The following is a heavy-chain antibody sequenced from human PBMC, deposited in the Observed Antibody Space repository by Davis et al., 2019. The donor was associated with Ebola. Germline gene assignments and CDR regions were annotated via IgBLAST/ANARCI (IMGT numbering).Heavy chain of an antibody. D-gene: IGHD6-13*01. CDR2: IYYSGST. V-gene: IGHV4-59*01. Sequence: SETLSLTCTVSGGSISSYYWSWIRQPPGKGLEWIGYIYYSGSTNYNPSLKSRDTISVDTSKNQFSLKLSSVTAADTAVYYCARGGIAAAAQRGVYYYYYYGMDVWGQGTTVTVSS. CDR1: GGSISSYY. CDR3: ARGGIAAAAQRGVYYYYYYGMDV. J-gene: IGHJ6*02.